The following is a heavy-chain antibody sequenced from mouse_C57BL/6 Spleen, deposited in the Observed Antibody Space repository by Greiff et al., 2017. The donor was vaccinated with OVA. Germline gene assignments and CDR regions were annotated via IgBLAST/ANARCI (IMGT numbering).Heavy chain of an antibody. D-gene: IGHD2-4*01. CDR1: GYTFTDYE. V-gene: IGHV1-15*01. Sequence: QVQLQQPGAELVRPGASVTLSCKASGYTFTDYEMHWVKQTPVHGLEWIGAIDPETGGTAYNQKFKGKAILTADKSSSTAYMELRSLTSEDSAVYYCTRGYDYDWYFDVWGTGTTVTVSS. CDR2: IDPETGGT. J-gene: IGHJ1*03. CDR3: TRGYDYDWYFDV.